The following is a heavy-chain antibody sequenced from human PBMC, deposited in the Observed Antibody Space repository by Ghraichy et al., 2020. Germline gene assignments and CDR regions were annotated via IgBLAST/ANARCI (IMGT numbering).Heavy chain of an antibody. CDR1: GGSISSSRYY. J-gene: IGHJ4*02. CDR3: ARLAFFSYFDY. CDR2: IYYSGST. V-gene: IGHV4-39*01. Sequence: SETLSLTCTVSGGSISSSRYYWGWIRPPPGKGLEWIGSIYYSGSTYYNPSLKSRVTISVDTSKNQFSLKLSSVTAADTAVYYCARLAFFSYFDYWGQGTLVTVSS.